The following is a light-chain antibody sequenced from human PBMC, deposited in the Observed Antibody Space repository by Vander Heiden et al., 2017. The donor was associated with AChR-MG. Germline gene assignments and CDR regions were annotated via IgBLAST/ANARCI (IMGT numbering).Light chain of an antibody. CDR1: SSDVGRYNY. CDR2: EVS. J-gene: IGLJ3*02. V-gene: IGLV2-8*01. CDR3: SSYAGSNNFERV. Sequence: QSALTQPPSASGSPGQSVTISCTGTSSDVGRYNYGAWYQQHPGKAPKLMIYEVSKRPSGVPDRFSGSKSGNTASLTVSGLQAEDEADYYCSSYAGSNNFERVFGGGTKLTVL.